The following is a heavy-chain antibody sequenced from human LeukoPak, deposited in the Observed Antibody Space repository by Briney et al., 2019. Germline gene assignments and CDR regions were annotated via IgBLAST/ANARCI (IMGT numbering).Heavy chain of an antibody. CDR1: GFTFSSYA. J-gene: IGHJ6*02. CDR2: ISGSGGST. D-gene: IGHD3-10*01. CDR3: AKDQVTMVRGVSYYCHYGMDV. Sequence: GGSLRLSCAASGFTFSSYAMSWVRQAPGKGLEWVSVISGSGGSTYYADSVKGRFTISRDNSKNTLYLQMNSLRAEDTAVYYCAKDQVTMVRGVSYYCHYGMDVWGQGTTVTVSS. V-gene: IGHV3-23*01.